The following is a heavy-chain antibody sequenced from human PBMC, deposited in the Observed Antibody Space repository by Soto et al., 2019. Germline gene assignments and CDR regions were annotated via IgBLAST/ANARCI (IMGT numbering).Heavy chain of an antibody. J-gene: IGHJ4*02. CDR2: IDGDGSNT. V-gene: IGHV3-74*01. CDR3: AREVGTFDY. D-gene: IGHD1-26*01. Sequence: EVQLVESGGGLVRSGGSLRLSCAASGFTFNTYWMHWVRQAPGKGLVWVSRIDGDGSNTDYADSVKGRFTISRDNAKKTVYLLINNLRPEDTGGYYCAREVGTFDYWGQGAMVTVSS. CDR1: GFTFNTYW.